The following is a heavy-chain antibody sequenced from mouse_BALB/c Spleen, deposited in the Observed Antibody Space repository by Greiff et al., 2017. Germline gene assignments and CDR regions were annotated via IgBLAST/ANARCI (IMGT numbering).Heavy chain of an antibody. D-gene: IGHD2-3*01. V-gene: IGHV1-55*01. CDR1: GYNFTSYW. J-gene: IGHJ4*01. CDR2: IYPGSGST. CDR3: ARRMDYYAMDY. Sequence: QVQLKESGAELVKPGTSVKLSCKASGYNFTSYWINWVKLRPGQGLEWIGDIYPGSGSTNYNEKFKSKATLTVDTSSSTAYMQLSSLASEDSALYYCARRMDYYAMDYWGQGTSVTVSS.